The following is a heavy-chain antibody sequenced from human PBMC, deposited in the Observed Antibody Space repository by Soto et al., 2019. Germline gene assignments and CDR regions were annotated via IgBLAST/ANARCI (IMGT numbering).Heavy chain of an antibody. J-gene: IGHJ6*02. Sequence: PSETLSLTCTVSGASISGFYWSWIRKSAGKGLEWIGRIYATGTTDYNPSLKSRVTISVDTSKNQFSLKLTYVTAAETDVYCCERGRIAARHRYCYGMDVWGQGTTVTVSS. CDR2: IYATGTT. CDR3: ERGRIAARHRYCYGMDV. CDR1: GASISGFY. V-gene: IGHV4-4*07. D-gene: IGHD6-6*01.